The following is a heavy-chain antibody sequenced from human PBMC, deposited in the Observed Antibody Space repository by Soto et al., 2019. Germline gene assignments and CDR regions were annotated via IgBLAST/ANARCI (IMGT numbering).Heavy chain of an antibody. V-gene: IGHV4-34*01. CDR3: AREIGVVATRQVSYGLDV. Sequence: QVQLQQWGAGLLKPSETLSLTCAVYGGSFSGYYWSWIRQPPGKGLEWIGEINHSGSTNYNPSLKRRVTISLDTSKNQFSLRLSSVTAADTAVYYCAREIGVVATRQVSYGLDVWGQGTTVTVSS. CDR2: INHSGST. CDR1: GGSFSGYY. J-gene: IGHJ6*02. D-gene: IGHD2-21*01.